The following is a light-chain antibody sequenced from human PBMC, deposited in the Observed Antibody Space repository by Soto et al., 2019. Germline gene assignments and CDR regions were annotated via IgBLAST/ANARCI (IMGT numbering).Light chain of an antibody. CDR2: DAS. Sequence: DIQMTQSPSTLSASVGDRVTITCRASQSISSWLAWYQQKPGKAPKLLIYDASSLESGVPSRFSGSGSGTEFTLNIRGLQPADFATYYCQQYNSYPRTFGQGTKVEIK. CDR3: QQYNSYPRT. CDR1: QSISSW. V-gene: IGKV1-5*01. J-gene: IGKJ1*01.